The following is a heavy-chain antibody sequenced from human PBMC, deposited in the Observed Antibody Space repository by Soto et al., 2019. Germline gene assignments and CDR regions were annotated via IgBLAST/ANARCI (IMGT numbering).Heavy chain of an antibody. D-gene: IGHD3-3*01. Sequence: TLSLTCTVSGGSISSYYWSWIRQPPGKGLEWIGYIYYSGSTNYNPSLKSRGTISVDTSKNQFSLKLSSVTAADTAVYYCARAVYDFWSGYYSYYYYGMDVWGQGTTVTVSS. CDR2: IYYSGST. CDR3: ARAVYDFWSGYYSYYYYGMDV. CDR1: GGSISSYY. V-gene: IGHV4-59*01. J-gene: IGHJ6*02.